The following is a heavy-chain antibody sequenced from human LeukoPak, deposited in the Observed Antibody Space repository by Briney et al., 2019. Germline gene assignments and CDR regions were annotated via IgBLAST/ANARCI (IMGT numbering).Heavy chain of an antibody. Sequence: ASVKVSCKASGGTFSSYAISWVRQAPGQGLEWMGGIIPIFGTANYAQKFQGRVTITADESTSTAYMELSSLRSEDTAVYYCASYIVVVPAAKRGAFDIWGQGTMVTVSS. CDR1: GGTFSSYA. CDR3: ASYIVVVPAAKRGAFDI. V-gene: IGHV1-69*13. D-gene: IGHD2-2*01. CDR2: IIPIFGTA. J-gene: IGHJ3*02.